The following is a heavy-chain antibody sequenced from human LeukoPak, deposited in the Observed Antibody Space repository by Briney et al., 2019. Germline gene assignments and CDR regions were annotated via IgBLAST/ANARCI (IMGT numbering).Heavy chain of an antibody. V-gene: IGHV4-39*07. Sequence: SETLSLTCTVSGGSIRSSSYYWGWIRQPPGKGLEWIGSIYYSGSTYYNPSLKSRVTISVDTSKNQFSLKLSSVTAADTAVYYCARDIAARRLHAFDIWGQGTMVTVSS. J-gene: IGHJ3*02. D-gene: IGHD6-6*01. CDR3: ARDIAARRLHAFDI. CDR1: GGSIRSSSYY. CDR2: IYYSGST.